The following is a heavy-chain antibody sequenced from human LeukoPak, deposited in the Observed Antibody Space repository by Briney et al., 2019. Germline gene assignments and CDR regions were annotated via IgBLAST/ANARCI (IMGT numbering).Heavy chain of an antibody. CDR3: ARTFLSGDGYKVGYFDY. Sequence: GGPLRLTWPASGFTVSTNYMNWIRQAPGQGLEMVSLLYSGGSTYYADSVKGRFTISRDNSKNTLYLQMNSLSAEDTAVYYCARTFLSGDGYKVGYFDYWGLGTLVTVSS. CDR2: LYSGGST. V-gene: IGHV3-53*01. D-gene: IGHD5-24*01. J-gene: IGHJ4*02. CDR1: GFTVSTNY.